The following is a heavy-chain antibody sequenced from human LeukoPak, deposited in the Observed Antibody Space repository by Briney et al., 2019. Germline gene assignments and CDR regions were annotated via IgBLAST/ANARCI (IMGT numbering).Heavy chain of an antibody. CDR2: ISSSGSNK. D-gene: IGHD6-13*01. V-gene: IGHV3-48*03. CDR3: ASLTAAAPYYYYYMDV. CDR1: GFTFSSYE. J-gene: IGHJ6*03. Sequence: GGSLRLSCAAYGFTFSSYEMNWVRQAPGKGLEWVSYISSSGSNKYYADSVKGRFTIYRDNAKNSLYLQMNRLRAEDTAVYYCASLTAAAPYYYYYMDVWGKGTTVTVSS.